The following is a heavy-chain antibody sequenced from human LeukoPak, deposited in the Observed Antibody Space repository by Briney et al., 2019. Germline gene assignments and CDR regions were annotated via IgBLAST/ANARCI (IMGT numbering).Heavy chain of an antibody. CDR1: GAYINNYY. J-gene: IGHJ3*02. CDR3: ASLSSGAAFDI. CDR2: LHATESA. V-gene: IGHV4-4*07. D-gene: IGHD3-22*01. Sequence: SETLSLTCTVSGAYINNYYWTWIRQPAAQGLEWIGRLHATESAIYNPSLKGRGTMSLDTSKAQLSLTLTSVTAAASAVYYCASLSSGAAFDIWGQGTVVTVSS.